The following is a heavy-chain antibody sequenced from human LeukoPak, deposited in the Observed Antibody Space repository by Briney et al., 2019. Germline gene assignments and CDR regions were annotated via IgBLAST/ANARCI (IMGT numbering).Heavy chain of an antibody. CDR3: ARDLDIVVVRGALRHYGVDV. V-gene: IGHV3-11*05. D-gene: IGHD2-2*01. Sequence: GGTLRLSCTASTFTFSDDYMGWIRQAPGKGPEWVSSISPGSSYKFCADSVEGRFTISRDDAKNSVYLQMNNLRVDDTAVYYCARDLDIVVVRGALRHYGVDVWGQGTTVTVSS. J-gene: IGHJ6*02. CDR1: TFTFSDDY. CDR2: ISPGSSYK.